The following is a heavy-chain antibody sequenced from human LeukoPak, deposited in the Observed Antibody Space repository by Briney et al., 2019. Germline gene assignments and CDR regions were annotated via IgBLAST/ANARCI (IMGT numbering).Heavy chain of an antibody. CDR3: ARGATIWYGMDV. V-gene: IGHV3-33*01. J-gene: IGHJ6*02. CDR1: GFSFSSHG. Sequence: GGSLRLSCAASGFSFSSHGMHWVRQAPGKGLEWVAVIWYDGSKKYNADSVKGRFTISRDNSKNTPYLQMNSLRAEDTAVYYCARGATIWYGMDVWGQGTTVTVSS. D-gene: IGHD5-24*01. CDR2: IWYDGSKK.